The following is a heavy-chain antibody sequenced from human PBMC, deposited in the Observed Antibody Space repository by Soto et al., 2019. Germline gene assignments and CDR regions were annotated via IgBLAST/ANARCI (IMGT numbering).Heavy chain of an antibody. CDR2: IYHSGST. V-gene: IGHV4-30-2*01. CDR1: GGSISSGGYS. D-gene: IGHD4-17*01. J-gene: IGHJ4*02. CDR3: ARGVTTVATFDY. Sequence: SETLSLTCAVSGGSISSGGYSCNWIRQPPGKGLEWIGYIYHSGSTYYNPSLKSRVTISVDRSKNQFSLKLSSVTAADTAVYYCARGVTTVATFDYWGQGTLVTVSS.